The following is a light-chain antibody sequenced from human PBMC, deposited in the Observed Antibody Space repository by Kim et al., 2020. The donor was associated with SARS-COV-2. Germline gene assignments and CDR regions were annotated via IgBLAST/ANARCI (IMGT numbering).Light chain of an antibody. Sequence: ERVLTQSPATLSVSPEERVTLSCRASQYISSNLAWYQHKPGQAPRLLIHGASTRATGIPARSSGSGSGTDFTLTISSLQSEDFAVYYCQQYYNWPRTFGQGTKVDIK. V-gene: IGKV3D-15*01. CDR2: GAS. CDR3: QQYYNWPRT. CDR1: QYISSN. J-gene: IGKJ1*01.